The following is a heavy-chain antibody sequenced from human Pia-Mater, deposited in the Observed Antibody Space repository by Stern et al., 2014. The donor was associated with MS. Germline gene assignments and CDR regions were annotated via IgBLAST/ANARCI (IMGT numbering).Heavy chain of an antibody. CDR3: ARGPKFGAFDV. Sequence: QVQLVQSGAEVKRPGASVKVSCKTSGYTFTGSFMDWVRQAPGQGLEWMGRINPKSGATDYAEKFEGRVTLTRDTAITTAYMEVIRLTSDDTAVYYCARGPKFGAFDVWGQGTVITVS. CDR1: GYTFTGSF. CDR2: INPKSGAT. D-gene: IGHD3-3*01. V-gene: IGHV1-2*06. J-gene: IGHJ3*01.